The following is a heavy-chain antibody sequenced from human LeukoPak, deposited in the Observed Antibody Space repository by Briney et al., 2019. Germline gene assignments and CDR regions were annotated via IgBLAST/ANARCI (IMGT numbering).Heavy chain of an antibody. V-gene: IGHV3-48*02. D-gene: IGHD2-2*01. CDR1: GFTFSRYG. CDR2: MRACSRTR. J-gene: IGHJ4*02. CDR3: ARDDNHSVRYFAY. Sequence: PGRSLRLCSAAPGFTFSRYGITLVRQAPGKGLEWVSSMRACSRTRCYRDSVKGRFSMSTANTTNELYLHIHSPRDEQTTVSYCARDDNHSVRYFAYCGQGTLVAVSS.